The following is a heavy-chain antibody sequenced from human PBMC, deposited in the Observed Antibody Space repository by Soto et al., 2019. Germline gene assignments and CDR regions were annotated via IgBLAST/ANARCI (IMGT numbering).Heavy chain of an antibody. CDR1: GGSISSYY. J-gene: IGHJ6*02. D-gene: IGHD1-7*01. Sequence: QVQLQESGPGLVKPSETLSLTCTVSGGSISSYYWSWIRQPPGKGLEWIGYIYYSGSTNYNPSLKSRVTISVDKSKNQFSLKLSSVTAADPAVYYCAREGLTGTIGLYYYYGMDVWGQGTTVTVSS. CDR2: IYYSGST. CDR3: AREGLTGTIGLYYYYGMDV. V-gene: IGHV4-59*01.